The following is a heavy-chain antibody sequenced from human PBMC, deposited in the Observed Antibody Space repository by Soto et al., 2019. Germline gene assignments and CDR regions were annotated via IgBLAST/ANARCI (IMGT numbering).Heavy chain of an antibody. Sequence: PSETLSLTCAVYGGSFSGYYWSWIRQPPGKGLEWIGEINHSGSTNYNPSLKSRVTISVDTSKNQFSLRLSSVTAADTAVYYCARGPRSRAPHGTRKYYFDYWGQGTLVTVSS. CDR2: INHSGST. CDR1: GGSFSGYY. J-gene: IGHJ4*02. D-gene: IGHD6-13*01. CDR3: ARGPRSRAPHGTRKYYFDY. V-gene: IGHV4-34*01.